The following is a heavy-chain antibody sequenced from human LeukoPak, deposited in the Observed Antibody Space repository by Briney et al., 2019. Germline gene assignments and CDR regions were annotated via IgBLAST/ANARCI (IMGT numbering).Heavy chain of an antibody. CDR2: INTNTGNP. CDR1: GYTFNDYG. CDR3: AKLGYCSGGSCYGFDY. Sequence: ASVKVSCKASGYTFNDYGMNWVRQAPGQGLEWMGWINTNTGNPTYAQGFTGRFVFSLDTSVSTAYLQISSLKAEDTAVYYCAKLGYCSGGSCYGFDYWGQGTLVTVSS. J-gene: IGHJ4*02. D-gene: IGHD2-15*01. V-gene: IGHV7-4-1*02.